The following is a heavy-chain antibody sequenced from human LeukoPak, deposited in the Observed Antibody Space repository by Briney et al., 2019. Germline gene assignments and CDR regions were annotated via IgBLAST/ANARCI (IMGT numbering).Heavy chain of an antibody. D-gene: IGHD6-13*01. V-gene: IGHV4-4*07. J-gene: IGHJ4*02. CDR1: GGSISSYY. CDR3: ARERAAAAPFDY. Sequence: SETLSLTCTVSGGSISSYYWSWIRQPAGKGLEWIGRIYASGSTNYNPSLKSRVTISVDTSKNQFSLKLSSVTAADTAVYYCARERAAAAPFDYWGQGTLVTVSS. CDR2: IYASGST.